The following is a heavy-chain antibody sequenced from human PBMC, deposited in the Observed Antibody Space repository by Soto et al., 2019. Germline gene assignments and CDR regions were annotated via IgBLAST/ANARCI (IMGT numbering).Heavy chain of an antibody. Sequence: PGGSLRLSCEASGISFSTYAMSWVRQAPGKGLEWVSYISSGSSTIYYAESVKGRFTISRDNAKKSLFLQMNSLRAEDTAVYYCAVDYYYMDVWGKRTTVTVSS. CDR1: GISFSTYA. CDR2: ISSGSSTI. V-gene: IGHV3-48*01. CDR3: AVDYYYMDV. J-gene: IGHJ6*03.